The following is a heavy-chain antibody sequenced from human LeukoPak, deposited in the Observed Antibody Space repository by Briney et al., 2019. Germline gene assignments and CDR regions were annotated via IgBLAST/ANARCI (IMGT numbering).Heavy chain of an antibody. Sequence: PSETLSLTCTVSGYSISSGYYWGWIRQPPGKGLEWIGSIYHSGSTYYNPSLKSRVTISVDTSKNQFSLKLSSVTAADTAVYYCARHPARGDILTGYYQSWFDPWGQGTLVTVSS. CDR2: IYHSGST. CDR3: ARHPARGDILTGYYQSWFDP. J-gene: IGHJ5*02. V-gene: IGHV4-38-2*02. D-gene: IGHD3-9*01. CDR1: GYSISSGYY.